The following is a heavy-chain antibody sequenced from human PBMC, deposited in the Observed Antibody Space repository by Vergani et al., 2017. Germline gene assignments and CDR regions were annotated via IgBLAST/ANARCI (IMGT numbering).Heavy chain of an antibody. Sequence: EVELVQSGPEMRKPGESLKISCKGSEYSFGNYWIGWVRQMPGKCLEWMGIIYPADSDTRYSPSFQGKVTISADKSISTAFLQWDSLKASDTALYYCARHTTYTDSWGQGTLVTVSS. CDR3: ARHTTYTDS. J-gene: IGHJ4*02. CDR1: EYSFGNYW. V-gene: IGHV5-51*01. CDR2: IYPADSDT. D-gene: IGHD1-1*01.